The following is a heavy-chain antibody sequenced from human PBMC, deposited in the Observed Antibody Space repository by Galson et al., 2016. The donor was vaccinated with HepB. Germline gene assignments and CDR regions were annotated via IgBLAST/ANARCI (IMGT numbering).Heavy chain of an antibody. J-gene: IGHJ4*02. CDR1: GLTISNYN. V-gene: IGHV3-48*01. D-gene: IGHD3-9*01. CDR2: ITATTGVT. CDR3: AKERGILTGYLLTD. Sequence: SLRLSCAASGLTISNYNMNWVRLAPGKGPEWVSYITATTGVTYYADSVRGRFTISRDNAKNSVYLQMNSLRAEDTAVYYCAKERGILTGYLLTDWGQGTPVTVSS.